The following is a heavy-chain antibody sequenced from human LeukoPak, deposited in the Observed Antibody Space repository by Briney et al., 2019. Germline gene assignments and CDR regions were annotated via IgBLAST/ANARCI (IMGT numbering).Heavy chain of an antibody. CDR2: INHSGST. J-gene: IGHJ4*02. V-gene: IGHV4-34*01. CDR3: ARGYSSGWYGRGRSFDY. Sequence: SETLSLTCAVYGGSFSGYYWSWIRQPPGKGLEWIGEINHSGSTNYNPSLKSRVTISVDTSKNQFSLKLSSVTAADTAVYYCARGYSSGWYGRGRSFDYWGQGTLVTVPS. D-gene: IGHD6-19*01. CDR1: GGSFSGYY.